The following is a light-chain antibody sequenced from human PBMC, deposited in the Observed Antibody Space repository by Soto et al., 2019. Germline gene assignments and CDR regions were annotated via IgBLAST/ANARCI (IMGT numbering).Light chain of an antibody. CDR1: QSVSSI. V-gene: IGKV3-15*01. CDR3: QQYNNWPRT. CDR2: GAS. J-gene: IGKJ4*01. Sequence: EIVMTQSPATLSVSPGERATLSCRASQSVSSILAWYQQKPGQAPRLLIYGASTRATGIPARFSGSGSGTEFTLTISSLQSEDFAVYYCQQYNNWPRTFGGGTKVEIK.